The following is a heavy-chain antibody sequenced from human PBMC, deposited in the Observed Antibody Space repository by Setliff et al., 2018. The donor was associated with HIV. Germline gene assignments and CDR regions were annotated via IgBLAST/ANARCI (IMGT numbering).Heavy chain of an antibody. D-gene: IGHD7-27*01. CDR2: ISWNSGSI. V-gene: IGHV3-9*03. Sequence: PGGSLRLSCAASGFTFGDYAMHWVRQAPGKGLEWVSGISWNSGSIGYADSVKGRFTISRDNSKNSLYLQMNSLRAEDMALYYCAKDLTGGFDAFDIWGQGTMVTVSS. CDR1: GFTFGDYA. J-gene: IGHJ3*02. CDR3: AKDLTGGFDAFDI.